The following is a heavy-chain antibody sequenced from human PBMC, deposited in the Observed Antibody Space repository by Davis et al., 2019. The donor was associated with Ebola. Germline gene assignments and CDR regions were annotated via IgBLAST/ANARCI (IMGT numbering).Heavy chain of an antibody. CDR3: TRVRVVVSCLVCGRWFYP. Sequence: AASVKVSCKASGYTFTNYYMHWVRQAPGQGLEWMGSINPNTGNPTYAQGFTGRFVFSLDTSASTAYLQISSLRPEDTAVYYCTRVRVVVSCLVCGRWFYPWGQGTLVTVSS. J-gene: IGHJ5*02. CDR1: GYTFTNYY. D-gene: IGHD2-15*01. CDR2: INPNTGNP. V-gene: IGHV7-4-1*02.